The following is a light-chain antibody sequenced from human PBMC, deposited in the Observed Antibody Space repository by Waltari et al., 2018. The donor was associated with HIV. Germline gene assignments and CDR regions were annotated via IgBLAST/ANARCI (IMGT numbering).Light chain of an antibody. Sequence: SSELTQDPAVSVALGQTVRITCQGDSLRRYYASWYQEKPGQAPVLVIYGRNNRPSGIPYRFSGSSSGNTASLTITGAQAEDEADYYCNSRGSSGHHVVFGGGTKLTVL. CDR1: SLRRYY. CDR3: NSRGSSGHHVV. V-gene: IGLV3-19*01. J-gene: IGLJ2*01. CDR2: GRN.